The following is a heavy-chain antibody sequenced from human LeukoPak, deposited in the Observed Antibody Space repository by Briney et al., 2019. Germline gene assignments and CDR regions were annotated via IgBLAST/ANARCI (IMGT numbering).Heavy chain of an antibody. CDR3: ATDSDSGSPHGAFDI. D-gene: IGHD1-26*01. Sequence: GGSLRLSCAASDFTVSSNYMSWVRQAPGKGLEWVSVIYSGGSTCYAGSVKGRFTISRDNSKNTLYLQMNSLRAEDTAVYYCATDSDSGSPHGAFDIWGQGTMVTVSS. J-gene: IGHJ3*02. CDR2: IYSGGST. V-gene: IGHV3-53*01. CDR1: DFTVSSNY.